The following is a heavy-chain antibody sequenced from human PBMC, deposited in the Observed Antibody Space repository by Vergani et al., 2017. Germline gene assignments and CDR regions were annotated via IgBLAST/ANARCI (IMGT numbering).Heavy chain of an antibody. V-gene: IGHV3-23*01. Sequence: EVQLLQSEGAVVQPGGSLRLSCVASGFTFSSHAMSWVRQGHGQGLEWVSSIKNTGDSTHYADSVKGRFTISRDNSKNTLYLQMNSLRAEDTAVYYCAKHHVVVVAAPVYNWFDPWGQGTLVTVSS. CDR3: AKHHVVVVAAPVYNWFDP. J-gene: IGHJ5*02. CDR2: IKNTGDST. CDR1: GFTFSSHA. D-gene: IGHD2-15*01.